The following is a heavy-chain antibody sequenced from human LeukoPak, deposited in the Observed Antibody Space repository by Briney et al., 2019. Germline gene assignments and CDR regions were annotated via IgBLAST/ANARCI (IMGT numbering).Heavy chain of an antibody. J-gene: IGHJ6*02. CDR2: ISGDGGST. CDR1: GFTFDDYA. D-gene: IGHD1-1*01. Sequence: GGSLRLSCAASGFTFDDYAMHWVRQAPGKGLAWVSLISGDGGSTYYADSVKGRFTISRDNSKNSLYLQMNSLRTEDTALYYCAKDYTTGYYYYGMDVWGQGTTVTVSS. CDR3: AKDYTTGYYYYGMDV. V-gene: IGHV3-43*02.